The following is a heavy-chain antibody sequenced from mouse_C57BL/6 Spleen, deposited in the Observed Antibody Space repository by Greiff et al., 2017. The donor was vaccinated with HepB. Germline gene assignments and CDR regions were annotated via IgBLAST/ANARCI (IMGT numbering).Heavy chain of an antibody. CDR2: IYPRSGNT. J-gene: IGHJ2*01. CDR1: GYTFTSYG. CDR3: ARSFITTVVAAYYFDY. Sequence: VQLQQSGAELARPGASVKLSCKASGYTFTSYGISWVKQRTGQGLEWIGEIYPRSGNTYYNEKFKGKATRTADKSSSTAYMELRSLTSEDSAVYFCARSFITTVVAAYYFDYWGQGTTLTVSS. V-gene: IGHV1-81*01. D-gene: IGHD1-1*01.